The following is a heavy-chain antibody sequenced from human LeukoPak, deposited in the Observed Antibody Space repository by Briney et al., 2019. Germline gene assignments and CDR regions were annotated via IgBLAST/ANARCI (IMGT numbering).Heavy chain of an antibody. CDR2: IYSGGST. D-gene: IGHD2-15*01. CDR3: ARDLSLYCSGGSCYSLNY. CDR1: GFTVSSNY. Sequence: TGGSLRLSCAASGFTVSSNYMSWVRQAPGKGLEWVSVIYSGGSTYYADSVKGRFTISRDNSKNTLYLQMNSLRAEDTAVYYCARDLSLYCSGGSCYSLNYWGQGTLVTVSS. J-gene: IGHJ4*02. V-gene: IGHV3-66*01.